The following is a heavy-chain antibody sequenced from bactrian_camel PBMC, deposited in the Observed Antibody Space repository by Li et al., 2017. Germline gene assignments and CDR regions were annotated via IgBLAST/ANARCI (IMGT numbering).Heavy chain of an antibody. V-gene: IGHV3S53*01. CDR2: IDSDGIA. J-gene: IGHJ6*01. D-gene: IGHD6*01. CDR1: GTPSPGYC. Sequence: HVQLVESGGGSVQPGGSLRLSCAISGTPSPGYCVGWLRQAPGKEREGVAAIDSDGIANYADPVKGRFTISLDKAKNSVHLQMNSLKPEDTAVYYCASHTGQITPVAGSCQERFGDFGYWGQGTQVTV. CDR3: ASHTGQITPVAGSCQERFGDFGY.